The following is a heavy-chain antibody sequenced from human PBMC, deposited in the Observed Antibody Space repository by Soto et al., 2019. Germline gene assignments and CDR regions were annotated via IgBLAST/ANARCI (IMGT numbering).Heavy chain of an antibody. CDR3: ARDLSVGATYYFDY. Sequence: QVQLVESGGGVVQPGRSLRLSCAASGFTFSSYGMHWVRQAPGKGLEWVAVIWYDGSNKYYADSVKGRFTISRDNSKHTLYLQMNSLRAEDTAVYYWARDLSVGATYYFDYWGQGTLVTVSS. CDR1: GFTFSSYG. V-gene: IGHV3-33*01. J-gene: IGHJ4*02. CDR2: IWYDGSNK. D-gene: IGHD1-26*01.